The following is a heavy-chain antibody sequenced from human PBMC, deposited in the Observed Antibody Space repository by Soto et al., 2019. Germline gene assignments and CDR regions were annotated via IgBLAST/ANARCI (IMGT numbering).Heavy chain of an antibody. Sequence: SETLSLTCTVSGGSISRYYWSWIRQPPGKGLERIGYIYYSGSTNYNPSLNSRVTISVDTSKNQFSLKLSSVTAADTAVYYCARHVSIFGLPYYFDYWGQGTLVTVSS. CDR1: GGSISRYY. CDR3: ARHVSIFGLPYYFDY. D-gene: IGHD3-3*01. V-gene: IGHV4-59*08. J-gene: IGHJ4*02. CDR2: IYYSGST.